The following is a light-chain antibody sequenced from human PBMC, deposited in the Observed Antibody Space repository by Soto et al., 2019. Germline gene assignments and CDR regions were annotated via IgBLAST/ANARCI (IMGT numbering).Light chain of an antibody. V-gene: IGLV1-44*01. CDR2: SNN. Sequence: QSVLTQPPSASGTPGQRVNISCSGSSYNIGSNTVNWYQQLPGTAPKLLIYSNNQRPSGVPDRFSGSKSGTSASLAISGLQSEDEADYDCAAWDDSLNGVVFGGGTKLTVL. CDR1: SYNIGSNT. J-gene: IGLJ2*01. CDR3: AAWDDSLNGVV.